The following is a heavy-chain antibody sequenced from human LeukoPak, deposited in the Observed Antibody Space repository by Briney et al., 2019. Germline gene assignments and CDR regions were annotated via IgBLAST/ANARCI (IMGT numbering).Heavy chain of an antibody. D-gene: IGHD3-10*01. Sequence: GGSQRLSCAASGFTFSSYSMNWVRQAPGKGLEWVSYISSSSSTIYYADSVKGRFTISRDDDKNSLSLQMNNLRVDDSAVYYCARGPDYGARSDFLDTWGQGTLVTVSS. J-gene: IGHJ5*02. V-gene: IGHV3-48*04. CDR2: ISSSSSTI. CDR1: GFTFSSYS. CDR3: ARGPDYGARSDFLDT.